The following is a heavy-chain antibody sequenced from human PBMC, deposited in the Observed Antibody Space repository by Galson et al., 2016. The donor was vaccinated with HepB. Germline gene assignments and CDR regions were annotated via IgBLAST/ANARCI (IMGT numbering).Heavy chain of an antibody. CDR1: GGSISSGDYY. CDR3: ARADGDYYGLDV. Sequence: TLSLTCRVSGGSISSGDYYWSWVRQPPGKALEWIGSIYSSGTTYYNPSLTSQITISIDTSKNQFSLELNSVTAAVTAVYYCARADGDYYGLDVWGKGTSVTVSS. V-gene: IGHV4-30-4*01. J-gene: IGHJ6*04. CDR2: IYSSGTT. D-gene: IGHD3-10*01.